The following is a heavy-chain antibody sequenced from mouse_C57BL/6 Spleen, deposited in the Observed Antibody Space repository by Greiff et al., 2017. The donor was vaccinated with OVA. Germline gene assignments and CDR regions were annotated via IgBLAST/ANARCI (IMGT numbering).Heavy chain of an antibody. CDR2: IDPSDSET. D-gene: IGHD1-1*01. Sequence: VQLQQPGAELVRPGSSVKLSCKASGYTFTSYWMHWVKQRPIQGLEWIGNIDPSDSETHYNQKFKDKATLTVDKSSSTAYMQLSSLTSEDSAVYYCARIYYGSSYGYFDVWGTGTTVTVSS. J-gene: IGHJ1*03. CDR3: ARIYYGSSYGYFDV. V-gene: IGHV1-52*01. CDR1: GYTFTSYW.